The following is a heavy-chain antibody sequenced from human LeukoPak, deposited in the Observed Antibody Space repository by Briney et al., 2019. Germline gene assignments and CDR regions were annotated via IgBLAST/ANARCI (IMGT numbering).Heavy chain of an antibody. CDR2: ISYDGSNK. Sequence: GGFLRLSCEASGFPFSRYAMHWVRQAPGKGLEWVAVISYDGSNKYYADSVKGRFTISRDNSKNTLYLQMNSLRDEDTAVYYCAKDQSPNYYYYYMDVWGKGTTITVSS. CDR3: AKDQSPNYYYYYMDV. CDR1: GFPFSRYA. V-gene: IGHV3-30-3*01. J-gene: IGHJ6*03.